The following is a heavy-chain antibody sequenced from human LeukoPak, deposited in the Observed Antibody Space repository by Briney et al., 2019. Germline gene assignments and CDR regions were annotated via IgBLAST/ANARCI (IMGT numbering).Heavy chain of an antibody. Sequence: ASVKVSCKASGYTFTSYGISWVRQAPGQGLEWMGWISGYNGNTNYVQKFRGRVTVTTDTSTSTEYMELRSLSSDDTAVYYCARDLSLGRHDDGEPFDYWGQGTLVTVSS. V-gene: IGHV1-18*01. CDR3: ARDLSLGRHDDGEPFDY. CDR2: ISGYNGNT. D-gene: IGHD4-17*01. CDR1: GYTFTSYG. J-gene: IGHJ4*02.